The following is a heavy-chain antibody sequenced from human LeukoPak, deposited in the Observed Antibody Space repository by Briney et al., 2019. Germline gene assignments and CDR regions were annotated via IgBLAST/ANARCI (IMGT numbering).Heavy chain of an antibody. Sequence: SETLSLTCALYGGSFSGYYWSWIRQPPGKGLEWIGEINHSGSTNYNPSLKSRVTISVDTSKNQFSLKLSSVTAADTAVYYCARETYYYDSSGYYLFDPWGQGTLVTVSS. CDR1: GGSFSGYY. D-gene: IGHD3-22*01. CDR2: INHSGST. CDR3: ARETYYYDSSGYYLFDP. J-gene: IGHJ5*02. V-gene: IGHV4-34*01.